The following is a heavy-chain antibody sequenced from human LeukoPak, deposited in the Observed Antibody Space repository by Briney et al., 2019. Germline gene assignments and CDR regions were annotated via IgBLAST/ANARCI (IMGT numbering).Heavy chain of an antibody. Sequence: PGGSLRLSCAASGFTLSGYAMSWVRQAPGKWLEWVSAISGKSGSTYYADSVKGRFTISRDYSKNTLYLQMNSLRAEDTAVYYCVRRAGGYSHPYDYWGQGTLVTVSS. V-gene: IGHV3-23*01. CDR2: ISGKSGST. CDR1: GFTLSGYA. CDR3: VRRAGGYSHPYDY. D-gene: IGHD4-23*01. J-gene: IGHJ4*02.